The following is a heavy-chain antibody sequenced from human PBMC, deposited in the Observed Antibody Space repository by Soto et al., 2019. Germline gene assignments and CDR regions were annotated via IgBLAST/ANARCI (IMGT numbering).Heavy chain of an antibody. D-gene: IGHD2-21*01. CDR2: IYPGDSDT. J-gene: IGHJ4*01. V-gene: IGHV5-51*01. Sequence: GESLKISCKCSGYSFTNYWIGWVRQMPGKGLEWMGIIYPGDSDTRYSPSFQGQVTISADKSISTAYLQWSSLKASDTAMYHCARLTNIFDFDYWGHGTLVTVSS. CDR1: GYSFTNYW. CDR3: ARLTNIFDFDY.